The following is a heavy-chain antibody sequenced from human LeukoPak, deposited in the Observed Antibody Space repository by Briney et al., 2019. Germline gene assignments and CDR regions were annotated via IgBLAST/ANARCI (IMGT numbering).Heavy chain of an antibody. J-gene: IGHJ4*02. V-gene: IGHV3-30*18. CDR3: GKVLAKTLSGDY. D-gene: IGHD5-12*01. CDR1: RFTFSSYG. Sequence: GGSLRLSCAASRFTFSSYGMYWVRQAPGKGLEWVAVISYDGSNKYYADSVKGRFTITRDNSKNTLYLQMNSRRAEDTAVYYWGKVLAKTLSGDYWGQGTLVTVSS. CDR2: ISYDGSNK.